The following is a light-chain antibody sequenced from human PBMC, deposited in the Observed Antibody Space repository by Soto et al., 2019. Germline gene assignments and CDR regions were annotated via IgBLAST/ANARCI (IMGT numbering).Light chain of an antibody. V-gene: IGKV3-20*01. CDR1: QSISSNY. CDR2: GAS. Sequence: EIVLTQSPGTLSLSPGERATLSCRASQSISSNYLAWYQQKPGQAPRLVIYGASSRATGIPDRFSGSGSGKDFTLTISRLEPEDFAVYYCQQYGSSPPLTFGGGTKVEIK. CDR3: QQYGSSPPLT. J-gene: IGKJ4*01.